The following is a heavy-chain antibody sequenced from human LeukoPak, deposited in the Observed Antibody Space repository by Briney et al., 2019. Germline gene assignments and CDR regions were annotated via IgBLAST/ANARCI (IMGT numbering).Heavy chain of an antibody. Sequence: TGGSLRLSCAASGFTFSSYAMSWVRQAPGKGLEWVSAISGSGGSTYYADSVKGGFTISKDNSKITLYLQINSLRAEDTAVYYCAKDLAVFDILTGYRSGGAFDIWGQGTMVTVSS. CDR2: ISGSGGST. V-gene: IGHV3-23*01. CDR3: AKDLAVFDILTGYRSGGAFDI. D-gene: IGHD3-9*01. J-gene: IGHJ3*02. CDR1: GFTFSSYA.